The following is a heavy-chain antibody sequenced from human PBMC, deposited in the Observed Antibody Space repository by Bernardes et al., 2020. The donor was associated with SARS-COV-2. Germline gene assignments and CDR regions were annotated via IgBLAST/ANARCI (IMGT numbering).Heavy chain of an antibody. CDR1: GFTLSSYG. J-gene: IGHJ3*02. V-gene: IGHV3-33*08. CDR3: AREYSSSWGHYSSPLDI. CDR2: IWYDGSNE. Sequence: GGSLRLSCAASGFTLSSYGMHWVRQAPGKGLEWVAVIWYDGSNEYYGDSVKGRFTISRDNSKNMLYLQMNSLRAEDTALYYCAREYSSSWGHYSSPLDIWGQGTMVTVSS. D-gene: IGHD6-13*01.